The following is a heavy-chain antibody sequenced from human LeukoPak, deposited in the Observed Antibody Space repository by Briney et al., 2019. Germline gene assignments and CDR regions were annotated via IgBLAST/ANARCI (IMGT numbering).Heavy chain of an antibody. CDR1: GGSISSYY. CDR2: IYYSGST. CDR3: ARASGYYYYYYGMDV. D-gene: IGHD3-22*01. V-gene: IGHV4-59*12. J-gene: IGHJ6*02. Sequence: SETLSLTCTVSGGSISSYYWSWIRQPPGKGLECIGYIYYSGSTYYNPSLKSRVTISVDTSKNQFSLKLSSVTAADTAVYYCARASGYYYYYYGMDVWGQGTTVTVSS.